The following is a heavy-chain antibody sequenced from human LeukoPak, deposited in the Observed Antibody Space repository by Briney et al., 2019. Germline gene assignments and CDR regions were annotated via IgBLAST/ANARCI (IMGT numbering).Heavy chain of an antibody. D-gene: IGHD3-22*01. CDR2: INSDGSRT. V-gene: IGHV3-74*01. J-gene: IGHJ4*02. CDR3: ARDPDLSGYSFFDY. Sequence: GGSLRLSCAASGFTLSSYLMHWVRQAPGKGLVWVSRINSDGSRTSYADSVKGRFTISRDNAKNTLYLQMNSLRAEDTAVYYCARDPDLSGYSFFDYWGQGTLATVSS. CDR1: GFTLSSYL.